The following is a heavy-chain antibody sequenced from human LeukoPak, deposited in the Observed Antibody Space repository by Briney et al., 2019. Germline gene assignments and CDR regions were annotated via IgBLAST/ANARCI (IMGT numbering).Heavy chain of an antibody. CDR2: VYRSGGT. Sequence: SETLSLTCAVSGDSISDKYWWRWVRQFPDKGLEWIGEVYRSGGTSCNPSLKSRVTVSIDYSKNQFSLNLRSVTAADTAVYYCGRHANGDSSAAFDLWGQGTMVFVSS. D-gene: IGHD2-8*01. J-gene: IGHJ3*01. CDR1: GDSISDKYW. V-gene: IGHV4-4*02. CDR3: GRHANGDSSAAFDL.